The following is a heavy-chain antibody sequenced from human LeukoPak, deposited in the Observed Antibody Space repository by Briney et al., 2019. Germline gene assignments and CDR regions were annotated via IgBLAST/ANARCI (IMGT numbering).Heavy chain of an antibody. Sequence: SETLSLTCTVSGYSISSGYYWGWIRQPPGKGLEWIGSIYYSGSTYYNPSLKSRVTISVDTSKNQFSLKLSSVTAADTAVYYCARDPNMVRGVLGAFDIWGQGTMVTVSS. CDR1: GYSISSGYY. J-gene: IGHJ3*02. D-gene: IGHD3-10*01. CDR2: IYYSGST. CDR3: ARDPNMVRGVLGAFDI. V-gene: IGHV4-38-2*02.